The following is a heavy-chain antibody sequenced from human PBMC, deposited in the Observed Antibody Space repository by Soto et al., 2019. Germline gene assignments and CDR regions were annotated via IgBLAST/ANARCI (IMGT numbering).Heavy chain of an antibody. CDR3: AINVDCTRPGSIVGWFDP. D-gene: IGHD2-8*01. J-gene: IGHJ5*02. CDR1: TGSMDNVYR. CDR2: TSHDGVT. V-gene: IGHV4-4*02. Sequence: PSETLSLPKAVSTGSMDNVYRWSWVRQSPGKGLEWIGETSHDGVTNYNPSLEGRVTISIDKSKNQFSLNLNSVTAADTAIYYCAINVDCTRPGSIVGWFDPCGQGSLGT.